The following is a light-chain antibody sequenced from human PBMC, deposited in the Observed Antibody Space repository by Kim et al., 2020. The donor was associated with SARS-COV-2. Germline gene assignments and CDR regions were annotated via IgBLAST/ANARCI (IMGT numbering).Light chain of an antibody. J-gene: IGLJ2*01. CDR3: QAWDSSTVV. CDR1: KLGDKY. Sequence: VSPGQTASLSCSGDKLGDKYACWYQQKPGQSPVLVIYQDSKRPSGIPERFSGSNSGNTATLTICGTQAMDEADYYCQAWDSSTVVFGGGTQLTVL. V-gene: IGLV3-1*01. CDR2: QDS.